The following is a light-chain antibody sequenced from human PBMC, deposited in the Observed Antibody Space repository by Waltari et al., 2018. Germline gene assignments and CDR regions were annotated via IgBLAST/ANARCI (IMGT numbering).Light chain of an antibody. V-gene: IGKV3-20*01. CDR3: EVVT. Sequence: EIVLTQSPGTLSLSPGERATLSCRASQSVTSISLSWYQQKLCQAPRLLIYGTSSRATGTPDRFSGSGSGTDFTLTISRLEPEDVAVYDGEVVTFGGGTKVEI. CDR1: QSVTSIS. CDR2: GTS. J-gene: IGKJ4*01.